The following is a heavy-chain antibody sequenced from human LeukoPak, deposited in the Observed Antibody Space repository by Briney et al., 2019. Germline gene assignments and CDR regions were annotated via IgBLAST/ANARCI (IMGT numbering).Heavy chain of an antibody. CDR3: AKSWRGSGYYLAF. V-gene: IGHV3-66*01. CDR2: IYSGGST. J-gene: IGHJ4*02. Sequence: GGSLRLSCAASGFTVSSNYMSWVRQAPGKGLEWVSVIYSGGSTYYADSVKGRFTISRDNSKNTLYLQMNSLRAEDTAVYYCAKSWRGSGYYLAFWGQGTLVTVSS. CDR1: GFTVSSNY. D-gene: IGHD3-22*01.